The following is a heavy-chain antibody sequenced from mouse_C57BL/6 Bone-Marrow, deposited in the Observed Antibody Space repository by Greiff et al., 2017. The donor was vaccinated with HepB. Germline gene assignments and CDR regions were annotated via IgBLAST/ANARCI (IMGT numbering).Heavy chain of an antibody. Sequence: VQLQQSGPELVKPGASVKISCKASGYAFSSSWMNWVKQRPGKGLEWIGRIYPGDGDINYNGKCKGKSTLTADKSYSTAYMQLSSLTSEDSAVYFCARADSSGSSAMDYWGQGTSVTVSS. V-gene: IGHV1-82*01. J-gene: IGHJ4*01. CDR3: ARADSSGSSAMDY. CDR2: IYPGDGDI. CDR1: GYAFSSSW. D-gene: IGHD3-2*02.